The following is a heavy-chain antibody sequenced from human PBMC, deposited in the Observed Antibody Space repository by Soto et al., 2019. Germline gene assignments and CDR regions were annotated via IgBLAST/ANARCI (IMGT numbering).Heavy chain of an antibody. J-gene: IGHJ4*02. CDR1: GFIFSNFA. Sequence: GGSLRLSCAASGFIFSNFAMYWVRRAPGKGLKRVSSIRQSGDRSSYADSAKGRYNNSRDNSKNTLYLQMNGLRLDDTAVYYCVTAVRTRLDNWGPGTLVTVS. V-gene: IGHV3-23*01. D-gene: IGHD3-10*01. CDR3: VTAVRTRLDN. CDR2: IRQSGDRS.